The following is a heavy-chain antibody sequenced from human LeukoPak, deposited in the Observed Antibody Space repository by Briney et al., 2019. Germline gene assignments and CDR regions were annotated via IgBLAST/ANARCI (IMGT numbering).Heavy chain of an antibody. CDR2: VQYRGST. CDR1: GGSISNYY. Sequence: PSETLSLPCTVSGGSISNYYWSWIRQPPGKGLEWIGYVQYRGSTYYNPSLKSRVTISLDTSKSQFSLKLTSVTAADTAVYSCARGLYGRFNWFDPWGQGILVTVSS. D-gene: IGHD2-8*01. CDR3: ARGLYGRFNWFDP. V-gene: IGHV4-59*01. J-gene: IGHJ5*02.